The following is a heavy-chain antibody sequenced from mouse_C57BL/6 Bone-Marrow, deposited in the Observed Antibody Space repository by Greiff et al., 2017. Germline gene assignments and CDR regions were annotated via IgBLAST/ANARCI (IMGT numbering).Heavy chain of an antibody. CDR1: GYTFTSYD. J-gene: IGHJ1*03. CDR2: IYPRDGST. CDR3: ARLELDGSSGDWYFDV. V-gene: IGHV1-85*01. Sequence: QVQLQQSGPELVKPGASVKLSCKASGYTFTSYDINWVKQRPGQGLEWIGWIYPRDGSTKYNEKFKGKATLTVDTSSSTAYMELHSLTSEDSAVYFCARLELDGSSGDWYFDVWSTGTTVTVSS. D-gene: IGHD1-1*01.